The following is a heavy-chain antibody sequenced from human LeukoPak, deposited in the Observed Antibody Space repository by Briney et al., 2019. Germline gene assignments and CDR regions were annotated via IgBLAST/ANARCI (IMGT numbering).Heavy chain of an antibody. D-gene: IGHD3-22*01. CDR3: AKVPNYYDTTTYYG. CDR1: GFIFSDYA. J-gene: IGHJ4*02. CDR2: ISDSKRGGTT. V-gene: IGHV3-23*01. Sequence: PGGSLRLSCAASGFIFSDYAMSWVRQAPGKGLEWVSAISDSKRGGTTYYADSVKGRFTISRDTSKNTPYLQMSSLRVEDTAVYYCAKVPNYYDTTTYYGWGQGTLVAVSS.